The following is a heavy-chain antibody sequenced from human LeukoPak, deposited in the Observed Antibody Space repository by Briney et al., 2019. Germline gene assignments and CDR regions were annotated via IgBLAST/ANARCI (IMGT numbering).Heavy chain of an antibody. Sequence: HGESLKISCKGSGYRFTDYWIVWVRQMPGKGLEWVGIIFPGNSAAKYGPSFQGQVSISADKSINTAYLQWSSLKASDTAMLYCARSLGDFIQDGLDVWGQGTTVTVSS. CDR1: GYRFTDYW. J-gene: IGHJ6*02. CDR2: IFPGNSAA. V-gene: IGHV5-51*01. D-gene: IGHD3-10*01. CDR3: ARSLGDFIQDGLDV.